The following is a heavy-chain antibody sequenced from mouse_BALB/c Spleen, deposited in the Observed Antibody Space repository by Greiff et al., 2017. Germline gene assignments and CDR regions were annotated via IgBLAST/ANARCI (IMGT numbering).Heavy chain of an antibody. D-gene: IGHD2-4*01. V-gene: IGHV5-12-1*01. CDR2: ISSGGGST. CDR1: GFAFSSYD. Sequence: EVQVVESGGGLVKPGGSLKLSCAASGFAFSSYDMSWVRQTPEKRLEWVAYISSGGGSTYYPDTVKGRFTISRDNAKNTLYLQMSSLKSEDTAMYYCARQGDYPRGDYWGQGTSVTVSS. J-gene: IGHJ4*01. CDR3: ARQGDYPRGDY.